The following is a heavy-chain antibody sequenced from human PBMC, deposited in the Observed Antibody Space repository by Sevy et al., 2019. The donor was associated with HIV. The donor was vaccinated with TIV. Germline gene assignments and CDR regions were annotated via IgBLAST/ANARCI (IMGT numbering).Heavy chain of an antibody. CDR1: GFTFSSYS. D-gene: IGHD2-2*01. V-gene: IGHV3-48*01. CDR2: ISSSSSTI. J-gene: IGHJ6*02. Sequence: GGSLRLSCAASGFTFSSYSMNWVRQAPGKGLEWVSYISSSSSTIYYADSVKGRFTISRDNAKNSLYLQMNSLRAEDTAVYYCARDLVVPAAIGYYYGMDVWAKGPRSPSP. CDR3: ARDLVVPAAIGYYYGMDV.